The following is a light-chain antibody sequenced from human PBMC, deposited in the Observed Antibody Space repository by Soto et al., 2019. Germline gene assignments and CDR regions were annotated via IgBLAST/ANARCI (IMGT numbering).Light chain of an antibody. Sequence: DIQMTQSPSTLSASVGDRVTITCRASQTISHWLAWFQQKPGKAPNLLIYGVSNLASGVPSRFSGSGSGTEFTLTISDLQPDDFATYYCQQYGDFWWTFGNGTKVEIQ. CDR1: QTISHW. CDR2: GVS. CDR3: QQYGDFWWT. J-gene: IGKJ1*01. V-gene: IGKV1-5*03.